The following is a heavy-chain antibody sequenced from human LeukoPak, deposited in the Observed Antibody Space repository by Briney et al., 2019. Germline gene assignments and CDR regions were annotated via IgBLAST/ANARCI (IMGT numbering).Heavy chain of an antibody. CDR1: GFTFSSYW. D-gene: IGHD6-13*01. CDR2: IKQDGSEK. V-gene: IGHV3-7*01. Sequence: PGGSLRLSCAASGFTFSSYWMSWVRQAPGKGLEWVANIKQDGSEKYYVDSVKGRFTISRDNAKNSLYLQMNNLRAEDTAVYYCARSRVAAAGDPYFDYWGQGTLVTVSS. CDR3: ARSRVAAAGDPYFDY. J-gene: IGHJ4*02.